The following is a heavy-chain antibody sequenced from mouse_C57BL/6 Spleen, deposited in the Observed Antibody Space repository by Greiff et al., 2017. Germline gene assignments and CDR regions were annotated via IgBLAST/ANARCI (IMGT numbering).Heavy chain of an antibody. J-gene: IGHJ3*01. V-gene: IGHV3-6*01. CDR1: GYSITSGYY. Sequence: EVKLQESGPGLVKPSQSLSLTCSVTGYSITSGYYWNWIRQFPGNKLEWMGYISYDGSNNYNPSLKNRISITRDTSKNQFFLKLNSVTTEDTATYYCARGAYGSSPWFAYWGQGTLVTVSA. CDR3: ARGAYGSSPWFAY. D-gene: IGHD1-1*01. CDR2: ISYDGSN.